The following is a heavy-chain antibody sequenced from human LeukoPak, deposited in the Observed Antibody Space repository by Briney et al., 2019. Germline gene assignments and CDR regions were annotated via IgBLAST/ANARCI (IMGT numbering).Heavy chain of an antibody. D-gene: IGHD1-26*01. CDR2: IIPILGTA. V-gene: IGHV1-69*13. J-gene: IGHJ4*02. Sequence: EASVKVSCKASGGTFSTYAISWVRQAPGQGLEWMGGIIPILGTANYAQKFQGRVTITADESTSTAYMELSSLRSEDTAVYYCAREGTSGSYYKGAFDYWGQGTLVTVSS. CDR1: GGTFSTYA. CDR3: AREGTSGSYYKGAFDY.